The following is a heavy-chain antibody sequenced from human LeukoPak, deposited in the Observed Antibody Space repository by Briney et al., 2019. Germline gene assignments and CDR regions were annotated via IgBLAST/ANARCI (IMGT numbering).Heavy chain of an antibody. J-gene: IGHJ1*01. D-gene: IGHD1-26*01. V-gene: IGHV3-23*01. Sequence: QSGGSLRLSCVASGFTFSSYAMSWVRQAPGKGLEWVSAISGSGVTTHYAGSVKGRFSISRDNSKNTLYLQMNSLRAEDTALYYCAKKVVVGATSPYSDFQDWGQGTLVTVSS. CDR1: GFTFSSYA. CDR3: AKKVVVGATSPYSDFQD. CDR2: ISGSGVTT.